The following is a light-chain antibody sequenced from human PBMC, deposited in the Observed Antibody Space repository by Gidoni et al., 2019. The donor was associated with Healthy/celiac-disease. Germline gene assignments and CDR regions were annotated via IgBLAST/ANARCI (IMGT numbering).Light chain of an antibody. CDR1: QSVLYSSNNKNY. J-gene: IGKJ4*01. Sequence: DIVMTQSPDSLAVSLGERATINCKSSQSVLYSSNNKNYLAWYQQKPGQPPKLLIYWASTRESGVPDRFSGSGSGTDFTLTISSLQAEDVAVYYCQQYYSTPLPFXGXTKVEIK. V-gene: IGKV4-1*01. CDR2: WAS. CDR3: QQYYSTPLP.